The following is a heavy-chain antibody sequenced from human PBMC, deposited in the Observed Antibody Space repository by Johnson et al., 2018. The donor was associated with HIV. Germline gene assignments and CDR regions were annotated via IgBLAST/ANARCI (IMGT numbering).Heavy chain of an antibody. Sequence: EVQLLESGGGLVQPGGSLRLSCAASGLTFSKYAMNWVRQAPGKGLEWVSLIGGSAVSTYYADSVRGRFTISRDNSKNTLYLQMNSLRAEDTAVYYCAKDQFSSPGGEALDMWGQGTMVTVSS. V-gene: IGHV3-23*01. D-gene: IGHD6-6*01. CDR2: IGGSAVST. J-gene: IGHJ3*02. CDR3: AKDQFSSPGGEALDM. CDR1: GLTFSKYA.